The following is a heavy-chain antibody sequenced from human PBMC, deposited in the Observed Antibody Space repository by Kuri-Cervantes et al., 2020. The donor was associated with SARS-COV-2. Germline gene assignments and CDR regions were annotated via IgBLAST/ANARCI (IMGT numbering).Heavy chain of an antibody. V-gene: IGHV3-49*03. CDR3: TSGMTVDSYFDY. D-gene: IGHD1-26*01. CDR2: IRIIAYGATT. Sequence: GGSLRLSCTGSGFTFGDYAMSWFRQAPGKGLEWVGFIRIIAYGATTEYAASVKGRFTISRDDSKTIAYLQMHSLKTEDTAVYYCTSGMTVDSYFDYWGQGTPVTVSS. CDR1: GFTFGDYA. J-gene: IGHJ4*02.